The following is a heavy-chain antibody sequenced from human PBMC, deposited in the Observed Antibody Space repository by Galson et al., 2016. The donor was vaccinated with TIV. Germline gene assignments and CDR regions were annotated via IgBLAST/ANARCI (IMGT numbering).Heavy chain of an antibody. D-gene: IGHD2-15*01. J-gene: IGHJ4*02. CDR1: GGTLTSYA. CDR2: IIPLSHTP. CDR3: VNIQMTNTYDS. Sequence: SVKVSCKASGGTLTSYAINWVRQAPGQGLEWMGGIIPLSHTPNYAQKYHDRITIVADKSTGTVYMELRRLTSEDTAVYYCVNIQMTNTYDSWGRGTLVTVSS. V-gene: IGHV1-69*06.